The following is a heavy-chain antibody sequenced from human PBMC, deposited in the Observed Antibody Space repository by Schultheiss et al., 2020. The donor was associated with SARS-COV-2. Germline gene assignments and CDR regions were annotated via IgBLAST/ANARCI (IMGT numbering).Heavy chain of an antibody. J-gene: IGHJ3*02. CDR1: GGSISSYY. V-gene: IGHV4-59*08. D-gene: IGHD3-22*01. CDR3: ARGRADSSGYYAFDI. Sequence: SETLSLTCTVSGGSISSYYWSWIRQPPGKGLEWIGYIYYSGSTNYNPSLKSRVTISVDTSKNQFSLKLSSVTAADTAVYYCARGRADSSGYYAFDILGQGTMVTVSS. CDR2: IYYSGST.